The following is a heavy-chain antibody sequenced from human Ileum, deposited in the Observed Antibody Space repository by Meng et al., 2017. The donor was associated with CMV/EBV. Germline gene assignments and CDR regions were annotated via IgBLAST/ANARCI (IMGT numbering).Heavy chain of an antibody. D-gene: IGHD5-12*01. J-gene: IGHJ4*02. Sequence: ILLKSSVPTLVKTTQTLTLPCTFSGFSPITSGVGVGWIRQPPGKALEWLALIYWGDDKRYSPSLKSRLTITKDTSKNEVVLTMTNMDPADTATYFCVHSSYSGQDDYWGQGALVTVSS. CDR2: IYWGDDK. CDR1: GFSPITSGVG. V-gene: IGHV2-5*02. CDR3: VHSSYSGQDDY.